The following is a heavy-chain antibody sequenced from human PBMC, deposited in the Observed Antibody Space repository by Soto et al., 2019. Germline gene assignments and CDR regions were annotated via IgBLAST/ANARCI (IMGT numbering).Heavy chain of an antibody. V-gene: IGHV1-8*01. CDR1: GYTFTSYD. D-gene: IGHD6-13*01. CDR3: ARGLRGIAAAGTSYYYYMDF. J-gene: IGHJ6*03. CDR2: MDPNSGNT. Sequence: GASVKVSCKASGYTFTSYDINWVRQATGQGLEWMGWMDPNSGNTGYAQKFQGRVTMTRNTSISTAYMELSSLRSEDTAVYYCARGLRGIAAAGTSYYYYMDFWGKGTTVTVSS.